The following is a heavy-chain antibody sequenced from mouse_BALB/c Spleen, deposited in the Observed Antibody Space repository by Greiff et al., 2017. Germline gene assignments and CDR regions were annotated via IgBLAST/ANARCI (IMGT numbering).Heavy chain of an antibody. Sequence: EVKLMESGPGLVKPSQSLSLTCTVTGYSITSDYAWNWIRQFPGNKLEWMGYISYSGSTSYNPSLKSRISITRDTSKNQFFLQLNSVTTEDTATYYCASGYYGSSPYWYFDVWGAGTTVTVSS. J-gene: IGHJ1*01. CDR1: GYSITSDYA. D-gene: IGHD1-1*01. V-gene: IGHV3-2*02. CDR2: ISYSGST. CDR3: ASGYYGSSPYWYFDV.